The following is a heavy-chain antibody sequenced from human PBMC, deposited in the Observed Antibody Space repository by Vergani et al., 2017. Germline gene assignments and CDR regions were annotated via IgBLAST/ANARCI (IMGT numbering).Heavy chain of an antibody. CDR2: ISYDGSNK. D-gene: IGHD3-22*01. V-gene: IGHV3-30-3*01. Sequence: QVQLVESGGGVVQPGRSLRLSCAASGFTFSSYAMHWVRQAPGKGLEWVAVISYDGSNKYYADSVKGRFTISRDNSKNTLYLQMNSLRAEDTAVYYCAKDPLWFQDSSGFDYWGQGTLVTVSS. CDR3: AKDPLWFQDSSGFDY. J-gene: IGHJ4*02. CDR1: GFTFSSYA.